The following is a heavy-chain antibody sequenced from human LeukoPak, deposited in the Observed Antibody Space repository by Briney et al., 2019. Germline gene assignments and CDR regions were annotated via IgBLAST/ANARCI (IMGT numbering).Heavy chain of an antibody. Sequence: ASVKVSCKASGYTFTSYDINWVRQATGQGLEWMGWMNPNSGNTGYAQKFQGRVTMTRNTSISTAYMELSSLRSEDTAVYYCARGPTYVVPAAAYYFDYWAQGTLVTVSS. D-gene: IGHD2-2*01. J-gene: IGHJ4*02. CDR3: ARGPTYVVPAAAYYFDY. CDR1: GYTFTSYD. V-gene: IGHV1-8*01. CDR2: MNPNSGNT.